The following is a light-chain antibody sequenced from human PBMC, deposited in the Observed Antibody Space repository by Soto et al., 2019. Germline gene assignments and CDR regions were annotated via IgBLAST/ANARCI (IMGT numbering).Light chain of an antibody. Sequence: QSALTQPASVSGSPGQSITISCTGASSDVVSYNLVSWYQQHPGKAPKLMVYEVSKRPSGVSNRFSGSKSGNTASLTISVLQAEDEADYYCCSYAGSSTYVFGSGTKLTVL. J-gene: IGLJ1*01. V-gene: IGLV2-23*02. CDR3: CSYAGSSTYV. CDR2: EVS. CDR1: SSDVVSYNL.